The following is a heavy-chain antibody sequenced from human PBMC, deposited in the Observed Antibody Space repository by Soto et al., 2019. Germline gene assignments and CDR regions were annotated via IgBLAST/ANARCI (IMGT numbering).Heavy chain of an antibody. V-gene: IGHV1-18*01. D-gene: IGHD6-13*01. CDR2: ISGYNGNT. CDR1: GYTFSNYG. Sequence: ASVQVSCKASGYTFSNYGISWVRQAPGQGPEWMGWISGYNGNTNYAQTLQGRVTMTTDTSTSTAYMELRSLRSDDTGVYYCARGGSSWSAEYYQHWGQGTLVTVSS. CDR3: ARGGSSWSAEYYQH. J-gene: IGHJ1*01.